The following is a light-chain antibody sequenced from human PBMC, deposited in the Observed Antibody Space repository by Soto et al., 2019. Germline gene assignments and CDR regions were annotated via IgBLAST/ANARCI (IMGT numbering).Light chain of an antibody. Sequence: EIVMTQSPATLSVSPGERATLSCRASQSVSSNLAWYQQKPGQAPRLLIYGASTRATGIPARFSGSGYGTDFTLIISSLQSEDSAVYYCQQYNSWLWTFGQGTKVDIK. CDR1: QSVSSN. J-gene: IGKJ1*01. CDR2: GAS. V-gene: IGKV3-15*01. CDR3: QQYNSWLWT.